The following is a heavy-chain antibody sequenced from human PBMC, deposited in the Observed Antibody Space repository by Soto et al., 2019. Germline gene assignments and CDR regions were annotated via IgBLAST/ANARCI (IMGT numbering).Heavy chain of an antibody. V-gene: IGHV3-7*01. D-gene: IGHD4-17*01. CDR1: GFTFSSYW. J-gene: IGHJ4*02. CDR3: ARERPNPATVTTPGGLFDY. CDR2: IKQDGSEK. Sequence: EVQLVESGGGLVQPGGSLRLSCAASGFTFSSYWMSWVRQAPGKGLEWVANIKQDGSEKYYVDSVKGRFTISRDNAKNSLYLQMNSLRAEDTAVYYCARERPNPATVTTPGGLFDYWGQGTLVTVSS.